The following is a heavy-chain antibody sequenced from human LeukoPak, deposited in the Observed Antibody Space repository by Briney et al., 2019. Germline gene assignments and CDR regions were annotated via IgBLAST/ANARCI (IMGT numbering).Heavy chain of an antibody. D-gene: IGHD5/OR15-5a*01. CDR1: GGSFSSSNW. J-gene: IGHJ4*02. V-gene: IGHV4-4*03. CDR3: AREPAVYGGLFDY. Sequence: PETLSLTCAVSGGSFSSSNWWSWVRQPPGKGLEWIGDIFHSGTTNYNPSLKSRVTISVDKSKNQFSLKLSSVTAADTAVYYCAREPAVYGGLFDYWGQGTLVTVSS. CDR2: IFHSGTT.